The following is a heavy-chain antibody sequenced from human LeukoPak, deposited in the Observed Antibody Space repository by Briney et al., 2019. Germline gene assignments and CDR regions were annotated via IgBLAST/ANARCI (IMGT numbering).Heavy chain of an antibody. J-gene: IGHJ4*02. CDR2: IETSADSA. Sequence: ASVKVSCKASGYTFTSYFMHWVRQAPGQGLEWMGLIETSADSASYAQSFQGRVTMTRDTSTSTVYMELSSLKSEDTAVYYCARYSSSSSLDYWGQGTLVTVSS. V-gene: IGHV1-46*01. D-gene: IGHD6-6*01. CDR3: ARYSSSSSLDY. CDR1: GYTFTSYF.